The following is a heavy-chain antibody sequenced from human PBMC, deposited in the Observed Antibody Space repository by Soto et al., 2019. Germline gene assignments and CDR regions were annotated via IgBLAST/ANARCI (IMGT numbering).Heavy chain of an antibody. CDR3: AKVQSGWYLDY. CDR2: ISGSGGST. Sequence: GGSLRLSCAASGLTFSSYAMSWVRQAPGKGLGWVSAISGSGGSTYYADSVKGRFTISRDNSKNTLYLQTNSLRAEDTAVYYCAKVQSGWYLDYWGQGTLVTVSS. J-gene: IGHJ4*02. D-gene: IGHD6-19*01. CDR1: GLTFSSYA. V-gene: IGHV3-23*01.